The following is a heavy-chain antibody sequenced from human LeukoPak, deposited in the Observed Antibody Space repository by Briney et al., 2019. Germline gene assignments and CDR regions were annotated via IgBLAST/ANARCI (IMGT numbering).Heavy chain of an antibody. V-gene: IGHV3-9*01. CDR2: ISWNSGII. J-gene: IGHJ4*02. CDR3: ARERQWLAPYYFDY. Sequence: GGSLRLSCAASGFTFDDYAMHWVRQAPGKGLEWVAGISWNSGIISFADSVKGRFAISRDNAKNSLYLQMNSLRAEDTAVYYCARERQWLAPYYFDYWGQGTLVTVSS. D-gene: IGHD6-19*01. CDR1: GFTFDDYA.